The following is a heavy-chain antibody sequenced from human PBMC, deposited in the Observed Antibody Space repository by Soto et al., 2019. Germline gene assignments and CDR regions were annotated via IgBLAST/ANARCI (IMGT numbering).Heavy chain of an antibody. J-gene: IGHJ4*02. Sequence: QITLKESGPTLVKPTQTLTLTCTFSGFSLSTSGVGVGWIRQPPGTALEWLALIYWDDDKRYSPSLKSRLTITKDTSKNQVVLTMTNMDPVDTATYYCAHSGVVDFWSGYLYYFDYWGQGTLVTVSS. V-gene: IGHV2-5*02. CDR1: GFSLSTSGVG. D-gene: IGHD3-3*01. CDR3: AHSGVVDFWSGYLYYFDY. CDR2: IYWDDDK.